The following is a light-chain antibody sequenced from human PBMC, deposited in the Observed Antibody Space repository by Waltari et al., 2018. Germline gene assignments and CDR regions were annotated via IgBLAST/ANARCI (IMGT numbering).Light chain of an antibody. CDR1: TNDVGYYRY. CDR2: DVD. J-gene: IGLJ3*02. Sequence: QSALTQPASVSGSPGQSISISCTGTTNDVGYYRYVSWYQQHPGKAPRLMIYDVDKRPSGVSPRCSGSKSGNTASLTISALQAEDEANYYCSSYRPGDTLVFGGGTKLTVL. CDR3: SSYRPGDTLV. V-gene: IGLV2-14*03.